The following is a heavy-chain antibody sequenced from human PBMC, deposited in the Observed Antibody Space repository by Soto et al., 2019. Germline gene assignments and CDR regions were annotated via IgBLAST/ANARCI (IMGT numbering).Heavy chain of an antibody. V-gene: IGHV3-30*13. CDR3: VSDRGYGHASVPYS. Sequence: QAQLVESGGGVVQPGRSLRLSCAASGFTFSSYGMHWVRQAPGTGLEWVAVISYDGGLQHYADSVKGRFTISRDNSKNRGLLQMNSLRAEDPAVYYCVSDRGYGHASVPYSWGQGTLVSVSS. CDR2: ISYDGGLQ. D-gene: IGHD5-18*01. CDR1: GFTFSSYG. J-gene: IGHJ4*02.